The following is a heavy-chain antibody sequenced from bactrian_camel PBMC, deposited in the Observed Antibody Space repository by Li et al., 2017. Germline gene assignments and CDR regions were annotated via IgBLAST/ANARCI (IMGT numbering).Heavy chain of an antibody. D-gene: IGHD2*01. CDR2: TTRSGST. J-gene: IGHJ4*01. CDR1: RYTYSTYC. V-gene: IGHV3S53*01. Sequence: QLVESGGGSVQAGGSLRLSCAASRYTYSTYCMGWFRQAPGKEREGVASTTRSGSTTYADSEKGRFTVSRDNAKNTLYLQMNDLKPEDTAMYYCAASRWSAYGASCPDYTYWGQGTQVTVS. CDR3: AASRWSAYGASCPDYTY.